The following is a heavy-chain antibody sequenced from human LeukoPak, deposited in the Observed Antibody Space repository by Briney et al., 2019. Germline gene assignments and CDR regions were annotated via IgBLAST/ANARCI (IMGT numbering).Heavy chain of an antibody. D-gene: IGHD5-18*01. CDR1: GFTFSSYE. CDR2: ISSSGSTI. CDR3: ARDLSGITGYTYGRGIDY. Sequence: GGSLRLSCAASGFTFSSYEMNWVRQAPGKGLEWVSYISSSGSTIYYADSVKGRFTISRDNAKNSVSLQMNSLRAEDTAVYYCARDLSGITGYTYGRGIDYWGQGTLVTVSS. J-gene: IGHJ4*02. V-gene: IGHV3-48*03.